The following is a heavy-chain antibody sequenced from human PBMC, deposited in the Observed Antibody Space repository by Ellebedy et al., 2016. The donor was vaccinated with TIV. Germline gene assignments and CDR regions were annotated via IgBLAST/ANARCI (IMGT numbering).Heavy chain of an antibody. CDR2: INSDGSRS. CDR3: ARDGIVGGPTEYYFDS. V-gene: IGHV3-74*01. CDR1: GFTFSSNW. Sequence: GESLKISCAASGFTFSSNWMHWVRQAPGKWLVWVSRINSDGSRSTYADSVKGRFTISRDNAKNTLYLQMNSLRAEDTAVYYCARDGIVGGPTEYYFDSWGQGTLVTVSS. J-gene: IGHJ4*02. D-gene: IGHD1-26*01.